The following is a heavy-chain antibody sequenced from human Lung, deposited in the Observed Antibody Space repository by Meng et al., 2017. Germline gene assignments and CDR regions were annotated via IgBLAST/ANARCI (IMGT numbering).Heavy chain of an antibody. CDR1: GYNFPDYW. CDR2: IDSKSGDT. V-gene: IGHV1-2*06. Sequence: ASVNVSCKPSGYNFPDYWLHWVRRAPGQGLEWMGRIDSKSGDTHYAQSFQGRVTMTGDTSISTAYMELSGLRSDDTAMYYCVRDEDISATGKLFGDYWGQGTLVTVSS. CDR3: VRDEDISATGKLFGDY. D-gene: IGHD6-13*01. J-gene: IGHJ4*02.